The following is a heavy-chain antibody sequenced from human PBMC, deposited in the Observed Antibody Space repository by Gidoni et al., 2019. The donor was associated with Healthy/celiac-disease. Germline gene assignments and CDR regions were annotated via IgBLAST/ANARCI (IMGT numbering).Heavy chain of an antibody. V-gene: IGHV3-23*01. Sequence: EVQLLESGGGLVQPGGSLRLSCAASGFTFGRYAMSWVRQAPGKGLGLVAAISGSGGSTYYADSVKGRFTISRDNSKNTLYLQMNSLRAEDTAVYYCAKVLLWFGSGEGIDIWGQGTMVTVSS. CDR1: GFTFGRYA. CDR2: ISGSGGST. CDR3: AKVLLWFGSGEGIDI. D-gene: IGHD3-10*01. J-gene: IGHJ3*02.